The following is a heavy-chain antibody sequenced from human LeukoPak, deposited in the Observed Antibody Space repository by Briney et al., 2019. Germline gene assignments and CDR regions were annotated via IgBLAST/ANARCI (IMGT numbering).Heavy chain of an antibody. D-gene: IGHD6-19*01. J-gene: IGHJ6*03. CDR2: INPNSGGT. CDR3: ARVEIAVAAYYYYYYMDV. CDR1: GYTFTGYY. V-gene: IGHV1-2*02. Sequence: ASVKVSCKASGYTFTGYYMHWVRQAPGQGLEWMGWINPNSGGTNYAQKFQGRVTMTRDTSISTAYMELRSLRSDDTAVYYCARVEIAVAAYYYYYYMDVWGKGTTVTVSS.